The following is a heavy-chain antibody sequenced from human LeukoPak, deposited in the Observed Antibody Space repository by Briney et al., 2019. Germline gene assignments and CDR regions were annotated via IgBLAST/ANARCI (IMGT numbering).Heavy chain of an antibody. CDR2: IYYTGST. Sequence: SETLSLTCTVSGGSISTDYWSWIRQPPGKGLECIGYIYYTGSTNYNPSLKSRVTLSLDTSKNQFSLRLSSVTAADTAVYYCAKVKADSGRFFFDFWGQGTLVTVSS. CDR1: GGSISTDY. D-gene: IGHD1-26*01. CDR3: AKVKADSGRFFFDF. V-gene: IGHV4-59*03. J-gene: IGHJ4*02.